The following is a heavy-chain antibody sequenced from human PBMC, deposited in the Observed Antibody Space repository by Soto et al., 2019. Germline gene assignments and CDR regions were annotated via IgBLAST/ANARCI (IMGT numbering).Heavy chain of an antibody. J-gene: IGHJ4*02. V-gene: IGHV3-30*18. Sequence: PGGSLRLSCAASGFTFSRYGMHWVRQAPGKGLEWVAVISYDGSNKYYADSVKGRFTISRDNSKNTLYLRMNSLRAEDTAVYYCAKGTSGYDHERYFDYWGQGSLGTVAS. D-gene: IGHD3-22*01. CDR2: ISYDGSNK. CDR3: AKGTSGYDHERYFDY. CDR1: GFTFSRYG.